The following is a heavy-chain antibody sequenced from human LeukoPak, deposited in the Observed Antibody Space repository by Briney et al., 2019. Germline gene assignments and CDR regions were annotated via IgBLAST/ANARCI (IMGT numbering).Heavy chain of an antibody. CDR2: IYHSGST. CDR3: ARALYYYDSRGAFDI. D-gene: IGHD3-22*01. J-gene: IGHJ3*02. Sequence: SETLSLTCAVSGGSISSGGYYWSWIRQPPGKGLEWIGYIYHSGSTYYNPSLKSRVTISVDRSKNQFSLKLSSVTAADTAVYYCARALYYYDSRGAFDIWGQGTMVTVSS. CDR1: GGSISSGGYY. V-gene: IGHV4-30-2*01.